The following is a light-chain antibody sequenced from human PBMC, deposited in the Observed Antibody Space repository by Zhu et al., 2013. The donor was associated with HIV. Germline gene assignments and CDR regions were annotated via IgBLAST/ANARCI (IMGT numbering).Light chain of an antibody. CDR2: GAS. CDR1: QNVRNNY. J-gene: IGKJ4*01. Sequence: ENVLTQSPGTLSLSPGERATLSCWASQNVRNNYLAWFQRKPGQAPRLLIFGASRRATGIPDRFSGSGSGTNFTLTISRLEPEDFAVYLCQQYGSSPRLIFGGGTKVEIK. CDR3: QQYGSSPRLI. V-gene: IGKV3-20*01.